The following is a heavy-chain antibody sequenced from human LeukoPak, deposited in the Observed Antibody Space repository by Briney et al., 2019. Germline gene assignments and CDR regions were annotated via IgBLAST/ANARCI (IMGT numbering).Heavy chain of an antibody. J-gene: IGHJ5*02. CDR1: GGTFSSYA. D-gene: IGHD4-11*01. CDR2: IIPIFGTA. Sequence: GASVKVSCKASGGTFSSYAISWVRQAPGQGLEWIGRIIPIFGTANYAQKFQGRVTITTDESTSTAYMELSSLRSEDTAVYYCARENYRRGNWFDPWGQGTLVTVSS. CDR3: ARENYRRGNWFDP. V-gene: IGHV1-69*05.